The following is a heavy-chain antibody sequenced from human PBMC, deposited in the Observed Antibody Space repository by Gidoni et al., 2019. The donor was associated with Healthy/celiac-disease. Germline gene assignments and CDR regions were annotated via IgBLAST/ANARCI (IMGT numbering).Heavy chain of an antibody. V-gene: IGHV3-21*01. CDR1: GFTFSSYS. CDR3: ARARVNRGSYSFDY. CDR2: ISSSSSYI. D-gene: IGHD1-26*01. Sequence: EVQLVESGGGLVKPGGSLRLSCAASGFTFSSYSMNWVRQAPGKGLEWVSSISSSSSYIYYADSVKGRFTISRDNAKNSLYLQMNSLRAEDTAVYYCARARVNRGSYSFDYWGQGTLVTVSS. J-gene: IGHJ4*02.